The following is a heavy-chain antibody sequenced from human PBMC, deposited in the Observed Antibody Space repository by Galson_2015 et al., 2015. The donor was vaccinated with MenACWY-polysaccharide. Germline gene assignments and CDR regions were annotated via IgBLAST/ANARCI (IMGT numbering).Heavy chain of an antibody. D-gene: IGHD4-23*01. Sequence: SVKVSCKASGYTFTVSVIHWIRQAPGQAPGWVGRIFPQSGGANYAQKFEGKVTMTRNTSITTAYLEVLSLTSDDTAVYYCAKEGGPGGRLQWHWGQGTLVTVSS. V-gene: IGHV1-2*06. CDR1: GYTFTVSV. J-gene: IGHJ1*01. CDR2: IFPQSGGA. CDR3: AKEGGPGGRLQWH.